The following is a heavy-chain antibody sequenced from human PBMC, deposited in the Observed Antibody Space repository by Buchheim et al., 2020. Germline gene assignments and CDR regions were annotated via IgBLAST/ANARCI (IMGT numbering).Heavy chain of an antibody. CDR2: INTNTENP. CDR1: GYTFTTYP. Sequence: QVHLVQSGSEVREPGASVKVSCKASGYTFTTYPMNWVRQAPGHGLEWMGYINTNTENPTYAQGFTGRFVFSLDTSVSTAYLQITNLEAEDTAVYYCASLVGASRGPFDYWGQGTL. J-gene: IGHJ4*02. V-gene: IGHV7-4-1*02. D-gene: IGHD1-26*01. CDR3: ASLVGASRGPFDY.